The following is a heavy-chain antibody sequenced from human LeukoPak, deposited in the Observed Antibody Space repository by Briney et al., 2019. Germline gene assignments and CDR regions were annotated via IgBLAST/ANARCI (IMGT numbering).Heavy chain of an antibody. CDR3: AKTGGIAAAH. J-gene: IGHJ4*02. Sequence: GGSLRLSCAASGFTFSTYGMTWVRQAPGKGLEWGSAISGSGGSTYYADSVKGRFTISRDNSKNTLYLQMNSLRAEDTALYYCAKTGGIAAAHWGQGTLVTVSS. CDR1: GFTFSTYG. D-gene: IGHD6-13*01. CDR2: ISGSGGST. V-gene: IGHV3-23*01.